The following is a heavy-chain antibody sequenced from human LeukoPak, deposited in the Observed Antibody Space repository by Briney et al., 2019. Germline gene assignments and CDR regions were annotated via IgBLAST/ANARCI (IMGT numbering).Heavy chain of an antibody. CDR3: ARAHYDFWSGYFDY. J-gene: IGHJ4*02. V-gene: IGHV4-59*01. Sequence: SETLSLTCTVSGGSISSYYWSWIRQPPGKGLEWIGYIYYSGSTNYNPSLKSRVTISVDTSKNQFSLKLSSVTAADTAVCYCARAHYDFWSGYFDYWGQGTLVTVSS. CDR2: IYYSGST. D-gene: IGHD3-3*01. CDR1: GGSISSYY.